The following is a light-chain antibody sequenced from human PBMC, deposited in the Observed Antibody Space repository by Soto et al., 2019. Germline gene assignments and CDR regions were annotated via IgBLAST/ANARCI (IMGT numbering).Light chain of an antibody. CDR3: QSYDSSSVV. Sequence: NFMLTQPHSVSESPGQTVTISCTRSSGSIASNYVQWYQQRPGSAPTTVIYEDNQRPSGVPDLFSGSIDSSSNSASLTISGLKTEDEADYYCQSYDSSSVVFGGGTKLTVL. CDR1: SGSIASNY. CDR2: EDN. V-gene: IGLV6-57*04. J-gene: IGLJ2*01.